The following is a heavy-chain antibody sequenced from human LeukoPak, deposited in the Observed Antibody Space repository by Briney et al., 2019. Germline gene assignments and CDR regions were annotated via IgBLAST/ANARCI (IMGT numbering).Heavy chain of an antibody. CDR2: ISAYNGNT. CDR1: GGTFSSYA. J-gene: IGHJ5*02. Sequence: ASVKVSCKASGGTFSSYAISWVRQAPGQGLEWMGWISAYNGNTNYAQKLQGRVTMTTDTSTSTAYMELRSLRSDDTAVYYCARVTQTRIVVVPAAISWFDPWGQGTLVTVSS. D-gene: IGHD2-2*02. V-gene: IGHV1-18*01. CDR3: ARVTQTRIVVVPAAISWFDP.